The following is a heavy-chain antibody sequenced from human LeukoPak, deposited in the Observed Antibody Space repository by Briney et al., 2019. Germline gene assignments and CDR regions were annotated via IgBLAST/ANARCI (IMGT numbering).Heavy chain of an antibody. CDR1: GYTFTSYG. V-gene: IGHV1-18*01. J-gene: IGHJ6*02. Sequence: ASVKVSCKASGYTFTSYGISWVRQAPGQGLEWMGWISAYNGNTNYAQKLQGRVTMTTDTSTSTAYMEPRSLRSDDTAVYYCAGEKLIAVAGLYYYYGMDVWGQGTTVTVSS. CDR3: AGEKLIAVAGLYYYYGMDV. CDR2: ISAYNGNT. D-gene: IGHD6-19*01.